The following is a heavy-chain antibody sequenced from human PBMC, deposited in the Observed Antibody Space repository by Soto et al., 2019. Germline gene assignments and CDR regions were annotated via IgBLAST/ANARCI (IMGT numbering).Heavy chain of an antibody. V-gene: IGHV4-31*03. CDR1: GDSISSYGYC. CDR2: ICYGGST. J-gene: IGHJ5*02. CDR3: ARVWLRGLYSDHDAGFDP. D-gene: IGHD3-16*01. Sequence: SETLSLTCSVSGDSISSYGYCWSWIRQRPGKGLEWIGYICYGGSTYYNPSLKSRVTISVATSNDRFSLNLNSVTAADTAVYYCARVWLRGLYSDHDAGFDPWGQGTLGTVS.